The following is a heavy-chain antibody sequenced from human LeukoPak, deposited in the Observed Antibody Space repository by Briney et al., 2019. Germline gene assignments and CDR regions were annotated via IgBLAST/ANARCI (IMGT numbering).Heavy chain of an antibody. V-gene: IGHV3-7*03. J-gene: IGHJ4*02. CDR2: IKQDGSEK. CDR3: ARDGSQEWSGYYYPLDY. D-gene: IGHD3-3*01. CDR1: GFTFSSYW. Sequence: GGSLRLSCAASGFTFSSYWMSWVRQAPGKGLEWVANIKQDGSEKYYVDSVKGRFTISRDNAKNSLYLQMNSLRAEDTAVYYCARDGSQEWSGYYYPLDYWGRGTLVTVSS.